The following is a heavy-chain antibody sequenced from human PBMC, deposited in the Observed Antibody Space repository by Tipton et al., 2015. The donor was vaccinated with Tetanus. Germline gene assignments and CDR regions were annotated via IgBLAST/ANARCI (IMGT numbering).Heavy chain of an antibody. D-gene: IGHD3-16*01. J-gene: IGHJ6*02. CDR2: ISGSGNTI. Sequence: SLRLSCAASGISFSDSYMSWIRQAPGKGLEWVSYISGSGNTIYVADSVKGRFTISGDTSENSVYLQLNSLRAEDTAVYYCARDYTSYYAYYGMDVWGQGTTVTVSS. V-gene: IGHV3-11*04. CDR3: ARDYTSYYAYYGMDV. CDR1: GISFSDSY.